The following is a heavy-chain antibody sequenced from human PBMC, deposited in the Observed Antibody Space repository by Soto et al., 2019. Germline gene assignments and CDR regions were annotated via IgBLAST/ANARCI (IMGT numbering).Heavy chain of an antibody. J-gene: IGHJ5*02. V-gene: IGHV3-23*01. Sequence: PGGSLRLSCAASGFTFSGSAMSWVRQTPEKRLECVSAISGDGGSTHYADSVKGRFTISRDNSKNTMYLQLNSLRADDTAVYYCAKVGGFDPWGQGTLVTVSS. CDR3: AKVGGFDP. CDR2: ISGDGGST. CDR1: GFTFSGSA. D-gene: IGHD4-17*01.